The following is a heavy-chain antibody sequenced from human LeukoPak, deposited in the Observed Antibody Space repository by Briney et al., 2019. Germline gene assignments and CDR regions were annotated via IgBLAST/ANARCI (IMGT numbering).Heavy chain of an antibody. CDR1: GFTFSSYS. D-gene: IGHD3-16*01. CDR3: VRDSPHFRGGDNYYYYYMDV. CDR2: ISGSGDST. V-gene: IGHV3-23*01. Sequence: PGGSLRLSCVVSGFTFSSYSMSWVRQAPGKGLEWVSAISGSGDSTYYADSVRGRFTISRDNSKNTLYLQMNSLTAEATAVYYCVRDSPHFRGGDNYYYYYMDVWGKGTTVTVSS. J-gene: IGHJ6*03.